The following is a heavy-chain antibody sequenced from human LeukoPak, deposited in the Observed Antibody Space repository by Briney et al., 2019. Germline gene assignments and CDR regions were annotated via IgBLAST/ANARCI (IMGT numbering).Heavy chain of an antibody. CDR3: AREGSSYAPSEPFYFDY. Sequence: GGSLRLSCTASGFIFTSYWMSWVRQAPGKGLEWVANIKQDGSEKYYVDSVKGRFTISRDNAKNSLYLQMNSLKAEDTAVYYCAREGSSYAPSEPFYFDYWGQGTLVTVSS. V-gene: IGHV3-7*01. D-gene: IGHD3-10*01. CDR1: GFIFTSYW. J-gene: IGHJ4*02. CDR2: IKQDGSEK.